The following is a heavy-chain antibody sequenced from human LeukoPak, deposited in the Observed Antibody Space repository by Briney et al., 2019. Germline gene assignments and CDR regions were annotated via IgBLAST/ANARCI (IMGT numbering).Heavy chain of an antibody. CDR3: ARVRGGVFDY. CDR2: IYYSGST. V-gene: IGHV4-30-4*08. Sequence: SEALSLTCTVSGGSISSGDYYWSWIRQPPGKGLEWIGYIYYSGSTYYNPSLKSRVTISVDTSKNQFSLKLSSVTAADTAVYYCARVRGGVFDYWGQGTLVTVSS. D-gene: IGHD3-16*01. J-gene: IGHJ4*02. CDR1: GGSISSGDYY.